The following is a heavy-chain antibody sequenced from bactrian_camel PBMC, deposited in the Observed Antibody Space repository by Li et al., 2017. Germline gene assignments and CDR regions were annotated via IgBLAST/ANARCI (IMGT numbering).Heavy chain of an antibody. CDR1: DDTLSYYS. V-gene: IGHV3S63*01. CDR2: IAGGDGST. J-gene: IGHJ4*01. D-gene: IGHD2*01. Sequence: HVQLVESGGGSVQAGGSLRLSCAASDDTLSYYSMDWGWFRQAPGKEREGVAAIAGGDGSTYYADSVKGRFTGSHDKAKNMVYLQMTNLKPEDTGMYYCAFSVSGSCQIEFTYWARGPRSPSP.